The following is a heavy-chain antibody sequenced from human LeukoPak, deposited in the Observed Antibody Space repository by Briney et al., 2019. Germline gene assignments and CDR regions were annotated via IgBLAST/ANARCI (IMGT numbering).Heavy chain of an antibody. CDR3: ARRYDYGDFNWFDP. V-gene: IGHV1-18*01. D-gene: IGHD4-17*01. Sequence: ASVKVSCKASGYNFNRYGISWVRQAPGQGLEWMGWISAYNGNTNYAQKLQGRVTMTTDTSTSTAYMELRSLRSDDTAVYYCARRYDYGDFNWFDPWGQGTLVTVSS. CDR1: GYNFNRYG. J-gene: IGHJ5*02. CDR2: ISAYNGNT.